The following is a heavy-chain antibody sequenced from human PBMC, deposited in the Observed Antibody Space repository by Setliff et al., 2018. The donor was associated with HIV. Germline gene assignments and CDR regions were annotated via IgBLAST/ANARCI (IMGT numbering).Heavy chain of an antibody. Sequence: PSETLSLTCAVYGGSVSGSYWSWIRQPPGKGLEWMGEINHRGSTNYNPSLKGQVTISVDTSKTQFSLKLSSVTAADTAVYSCAGQDYYYNSSGYYRWWEPFSWYFDLWGRGTLVTVSS. D-gene: IGHD3-22*01. CDR2: INHRGST. V-gene: IGHV4-34*01. CDR1: GGSVSGSY. J-gene: IGHJ2*01. CDR3: AGQDYYYNSSGYYRWWEPFSWYFDL.